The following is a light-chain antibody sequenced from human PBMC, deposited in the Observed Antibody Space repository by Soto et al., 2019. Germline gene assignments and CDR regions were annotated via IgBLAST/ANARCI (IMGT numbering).Light chain of an antibody. CDR2: VNS. V-gene: IGLV2-14*01. J-gene: IGLJ1*01. Sequence: QSVLTQPASVSGSPGQSITISCTGTSSDVGDYKYVSWYQQHPDNAPKLIIFVNSNRPSGVSNRFSGSKSGNTASLTISGLQAEDEADYYCSSYTSSDTPYVFGTGTKLTV. CDR3: SSYTSSDTPYV. CDR1: SSDVGDYKY.